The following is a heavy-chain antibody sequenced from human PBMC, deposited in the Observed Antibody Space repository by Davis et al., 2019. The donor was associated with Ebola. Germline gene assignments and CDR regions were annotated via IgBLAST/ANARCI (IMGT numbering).Heavy chain of an antibody. CDR3: CSQLVGAYYYGMDV. CDR2: IYYSGST. J-gene: IGHJ6*02. D-gene: IGHD6-6*01. CDR1: GGSFTSSRYY. Sequence: PSETLSLTCTVSGGSFTSSRYYWGWIRQPPGKGLEWIGSIYYSGSTFYNPSLKSRLTISVDTSKNQFSLKLSSVTAADTAVYYCCSQLVGAYYYGMDVWGQGTTVTVSS. V-gene: IGHV4-39*01.